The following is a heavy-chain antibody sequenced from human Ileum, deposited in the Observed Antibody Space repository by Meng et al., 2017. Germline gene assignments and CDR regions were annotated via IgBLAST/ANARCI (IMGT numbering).Heavy chain of an antibody. D-gene: IGHD4-17*01. CDR2: VNAGDGST. CDR3: ARGRGNDYGDYSLLYYFDY. J-gene: IGHJ4*02. CDR1: GFTFTSYA. Sequence: QVQVVQSEAEVKKPWASVKVSCKASGFTFTSYAMHWVRQAPGQSLEWMGWVNAGDGSTKYSQSFQDRVTINRDTSATTAYMELSSLRSEDTAVYFCARGRGNDYGDYSLLYYFDYWGQGTLVTVAS. V-gene: IGHV1-3*01.